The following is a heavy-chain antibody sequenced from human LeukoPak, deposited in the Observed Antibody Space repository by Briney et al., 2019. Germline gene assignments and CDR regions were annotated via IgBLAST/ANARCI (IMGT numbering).Heavy chain of an antibody. V-gene: IGHV4-34*08. J-gene: IGHJ4*02. CDR3: AGRKRRITIFGVVIHYYFDY. CDR1: GFTFSSSA. CDR2: INHSGST. Sequence: GSLRLSCAASGFTFSSSAMNWVRQPPGKGLEWIGEINHSGSTNYNPSLKSRVTISVDTSKNQFSLKLSSVTAADTAVYYCAGRKRRITIFGVVIHYYFDYWGQGTLVTVSS. D-gene: IGHD3-3*01.